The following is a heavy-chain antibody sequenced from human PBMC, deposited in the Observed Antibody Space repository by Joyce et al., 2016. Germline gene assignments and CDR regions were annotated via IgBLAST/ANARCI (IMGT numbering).Heavy chain of an antibody. D-gene: IGHD3-16*01. V-gene: IGHV3-7*03. CDR3: ARRGLGGSTNHNGAFDI. J-gene: IGHJ3*02. CDR1: EFTFSYYW. CDR2: VIQDGTDK. Sequence: EVQLVESGGGLVQPGGSLRLSCVASEFTFSYYWMSWVRQAPGKGLEWVANVIQDGTDKQYMYSVWGRFTISRDNARNSLYLEMDSLRVEDTAVYYCARRGLGGSTNHNGAFDIWGQGTTVTVSS.